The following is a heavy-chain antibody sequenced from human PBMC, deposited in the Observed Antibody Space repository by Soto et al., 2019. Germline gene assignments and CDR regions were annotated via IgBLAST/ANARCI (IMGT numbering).Heavy chain of an antibody. CDR3: ARVRRWLQLQPLFDY. D-gene: IGHD1-1*01. Sequence: QVQLQESGPGLVKPSETLSLTCTVSGGSVSSGSYYWSWIRQPPGKGLEWIGYIYYSGSTNYNPSLKSRVTISVDTSKNQFSLKLSSVTAADTAVYYCARVRRWLQLQPLFDYWGQGTLVTVSS. CDR2: IYYSGST. V-gene: IGHV4-61*01. J-gene: IGHJ4*02. CDR1: GGSVSSGSYY.